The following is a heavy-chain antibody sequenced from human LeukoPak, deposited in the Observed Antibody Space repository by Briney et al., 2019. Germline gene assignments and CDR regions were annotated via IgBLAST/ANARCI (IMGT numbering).Heavy chain of an antibody. D-gene: IGHD3-9*01. J-gene: IGHJ6*04. Sequence: SETLSLTGTVSGGSSSSYYWSWMRQPPGKGLEWIGYIYYSGSNNYNPSLKSRVTISVDTSTNQFSLKLSSVTAADTAVYYCARDKGYFDWLLARYYYYGMDVWGKGTTVTVSS. CDR3: ARDKGYFDWLLARYYYYGMDV. CDR1: GGSSSSYY. CDR2: IYYSGSN. V-gene: IGHV4-59*01.